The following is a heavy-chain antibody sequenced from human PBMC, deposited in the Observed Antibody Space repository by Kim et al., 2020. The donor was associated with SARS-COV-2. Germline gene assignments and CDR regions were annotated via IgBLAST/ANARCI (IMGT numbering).Heavy chain of an antibody. CDR1: GFTFSSYA. D-gene: IGHD1-26*01. V-gene: IGHV3-30*04. J-gene: IGHJ4*02. CDR3: ARDGSGSYFGPFDY. Sequence: VGSLRLSCAASGFTFSSYAMHWVRQAPGKGLEWVAVISYDGSNKYYADSVKGRFTISRDNSKNTLYLQMNSLRAEDTAVYYCARDGSGSYFGPFDYWGQGTLVTVSS. CDR2: ISYDGSNK.